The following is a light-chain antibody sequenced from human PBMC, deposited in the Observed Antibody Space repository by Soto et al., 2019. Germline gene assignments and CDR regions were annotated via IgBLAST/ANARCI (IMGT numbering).Light chain of an antibody. Sequence: QSALTQPPFASGSPGQSVTISCTGTSSDVGAYNYVSWYQQHTGKAPKLMIYEVTKRPSGVPDRFSGSKSGNTASLSVSGLQAEDEADYYCSSYAGSNNLLFGGGTKLTVL. CDR2: EVT. J-gene: IGLJ2*01. CDR3: SSYAGSNNLL. V-gene: IGLV2-8*01. CDR1: SSDVGAYNY.